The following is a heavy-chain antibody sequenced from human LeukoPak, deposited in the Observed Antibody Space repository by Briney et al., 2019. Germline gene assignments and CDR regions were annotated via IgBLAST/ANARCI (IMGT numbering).Heavy chain of an antibody. D-gene: IGHD6-19*01. CDR1: GFTFSSYA. CDR2: ISYDGSNK. Sequence: PPGGSLRLSCAASGFTFSSYAVHWVRQAPGKGLEWVAVISYDGSNKYYADSVKGRFTISRDNSKNTLYLQMNSLRAEDTAVYYCAREINSVSSAYDYWGQGTLVTVSS. CDR3: AREINSVSSAYDY. J-gene: IGHJ4*02. V-gene: IGHV3-30-3*01.